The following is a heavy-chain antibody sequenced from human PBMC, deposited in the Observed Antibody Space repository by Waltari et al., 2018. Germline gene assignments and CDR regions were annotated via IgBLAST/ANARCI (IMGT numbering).Heavy chain of an antibody. Sequence: EVQVVESGGGLVQPGGSLRLSCAASGFTFSSSWMTWVRQAQGKGLGWLANVKTDGSETYYVDAVKGRLTSSRDNTKNSLYLQMSSLRAEDTAVYYCAIGGVETSWYWRYWGQGTLVTVSS. J-gene: IGHJ4*02. CDR1: GFTFSSSW. V-gene: IGHV3-7*01. CDR2: VKTDGSET. D-gene: IGHD6-13*01. CDR3: AIGGVETSWYWRY.